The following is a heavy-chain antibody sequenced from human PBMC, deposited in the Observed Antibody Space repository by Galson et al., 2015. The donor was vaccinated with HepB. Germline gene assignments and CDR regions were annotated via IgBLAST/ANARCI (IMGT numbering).Heavy chain of an antibody. D-gene: IGHD3-3*01. CDR1: GFTFSNYW. CDR3: ARGRGYDFRY. J-gene: IGHJ4*02. CDR2: INQDGSEK. V-gene: IGHV3-7*03. Sequence: SLRLSCAASGFTFSNYWMSWVRQAPGKGLEWVANINQDGSEKYYVDSVRGRFTISRDNAKNSLYLQMNSLRAEDTAVYYCARGRGYDFRYCGQGTLVTVSS.